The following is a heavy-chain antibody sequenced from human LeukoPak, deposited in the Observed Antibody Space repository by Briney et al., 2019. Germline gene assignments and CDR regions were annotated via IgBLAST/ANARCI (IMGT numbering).Heavy chain of an antibody. J-gene: IGHJ4*02. CDR3: ARVDYGDFVFDY. CDR2: ITGSGGST. V-gene: IGHV3-64*01. Sequence: RGSLRLSCAASGFTFSSYAMYWVRQAPGKGLEYVSAITGSGGSTYYANSVKGRFTISRDNSKNTLYLQMGSLRAEDMAVYYCARVDYGDFVFDYWGQGTLVTVSS. D-gene: IGHD4-17*01. CDR1: GFTFSSYA.